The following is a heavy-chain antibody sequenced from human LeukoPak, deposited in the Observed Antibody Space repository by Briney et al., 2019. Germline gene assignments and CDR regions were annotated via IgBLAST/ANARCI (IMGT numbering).Heavy chain of an antibody. CDR3: ARDQEGFDY. CDR2: IYPRDGST. J-gene: IGHJ4*02. Sequence: GSSVKASCKASGGTFSSYAISWVRQAPGQGLEWMGMIYPRDGSTSYAQNFQGRVTVTRDTSTTTVHMELRGLRSEDTAVCYCARDQEGFDYWGQGTVVTVSS. V-gene: IGHV1-46*01. CDR1: GGTFSSYA.